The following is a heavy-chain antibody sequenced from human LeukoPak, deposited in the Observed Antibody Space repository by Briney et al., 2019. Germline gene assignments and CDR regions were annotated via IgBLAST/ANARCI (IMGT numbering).Heavy chain of an antibody. Sequence: SETLSLTCTVSGGSIRSYWSWIRQPAGKGLEWIGRIYGSGSTDYNPSLKSRVTMSIDTSKNQFSLKLSSVTAADTAVYYCARGSLYCSGGSCYPLTFDYWGQGTLVTVSS. CDR3: ARGSLYCSGGSCYPLTFDY. J-gene: IGHJ4*02. D-gene: IGHD2-15*01. V-gene: IGHV4-4*07. CDR1: GGSIRSY. CDR2: IYGSGST.